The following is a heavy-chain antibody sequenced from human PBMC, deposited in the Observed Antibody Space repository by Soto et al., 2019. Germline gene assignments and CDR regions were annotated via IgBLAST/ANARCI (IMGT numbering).Heavy chain of an antibody. V-gene: IGHV4-34*01. J-gene: IGHJ4*02. CDR1: GGSFRGYY. Sequence: PAETPSLSCAVYGGSFRGYYWSWIRQPPGKGLEWIGEINHSGSTNYNPSLKSRVTISVDTSKNQFSLKLSSVTAADTAVYYCARGTYCGGDCYSYFDYWGQGTLVTVSS. D-gene: IGHD2-21*02. CDR3: ARGTYCGGDCYSYFDY. CDR2: INHSGST.